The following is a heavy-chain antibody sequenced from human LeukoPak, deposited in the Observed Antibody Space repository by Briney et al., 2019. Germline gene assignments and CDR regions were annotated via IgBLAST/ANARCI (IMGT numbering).Heavy chain of an antibody. CDR3: ARDNPGIAVAGTVGQYYYYYGMDV. V-gene: IGHV4-59*01. CDR2: IYYSGST. CDR1: GGSISSYY. Sequence: SETLSLTYTVSGGSISSYYWSWIRQPPGKGLEWIGYIYYSGSTNYNPSLKSRVTISVDTSKNQFSLKLSSVTAADTAVYYCARDNPGIAVAGTVGQYYYYYGMDVWGQGTTVTVSS. J-gene: IGHJ6*02. D-gene: IGHD6-19*01.